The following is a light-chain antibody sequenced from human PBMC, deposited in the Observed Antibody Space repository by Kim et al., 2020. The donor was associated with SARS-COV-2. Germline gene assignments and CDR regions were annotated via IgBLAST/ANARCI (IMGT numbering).Light chain of an antibody. Sequence: SSELTQDPAVSVALGQTVRSTCQGDSLRTYYASWYQQKPGQAPVLVIYDENNRPSGLPDRFSASSSGNTASLPITGAQAEDEADYYCNSRDTSGNSYFFGTGTKVTVL. CDR3: NSRDTSGNSYF. V-gene: IGLV3-19*01. J-gene: IGLJ1*01. CDR2: DEN. CDR1: SLRTYY.